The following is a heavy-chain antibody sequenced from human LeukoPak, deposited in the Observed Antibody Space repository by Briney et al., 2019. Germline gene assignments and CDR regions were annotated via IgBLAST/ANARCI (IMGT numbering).Heavy chain of an antibody. Sequence: SVTVSCKASGGTFSSYAISWVRQAPGQGLEWMGGIIPFFGTANFAQKFQGRVTITADESTSTAYMELSSLRSEDTAVYYCALLDTAMVPIAEYFHHWGQGTLVTVSS. V-gene: IGHV1-69*13. CDR2: IIPFFGTA. CDR1: GGTFSSYA. J-gene: IGHJ1*01. CDR3: ALLDTAMVPIAEYFHH. D-gene: IGHD5-18*01.